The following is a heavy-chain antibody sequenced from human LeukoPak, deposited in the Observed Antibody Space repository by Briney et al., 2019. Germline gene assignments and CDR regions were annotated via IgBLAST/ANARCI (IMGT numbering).Heavy chain of an antibody. CDR3: AREDRMITFGGTLDY. CDR1: GFTFSSYG. J-gene: IGHJ4*02. CDR2: ISGSDNRT. Sequence: PGGSLRLSCAASGFTFSSYGMTWVRQAPGKGLEWVSGISGSDNRTYYADSVKGRFTISRDNSKNTLSLHMSSLRAEDTAVYYCAREDRMITFGGTLDYWGQGTLVTVSS. D-gene: IGHD3-16*01. V-gene: IGHV3-23*01.